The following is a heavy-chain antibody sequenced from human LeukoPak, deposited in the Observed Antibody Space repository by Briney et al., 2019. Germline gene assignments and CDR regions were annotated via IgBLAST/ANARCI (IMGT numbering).Heavy chain of an antibody. J-gene: IGHJ3*01. CDR1: GFTFTTSW. V-gene: IGHV3-74*01. CDR3: ARDQYSSTWNRGAFDV. CDR2: IESDGTST. D-gene: IGHD6-13*01. Sequence: GGSLRLSCAASGFTFTTSWMHWFRQAPGKGLVWVSRIESDGTSTTYADSVKGRFTISRDNAKNTLYLQMNSLRAEDTAVYYCARDQYSSTWNRGAFDVWGQGTMVSVSS.